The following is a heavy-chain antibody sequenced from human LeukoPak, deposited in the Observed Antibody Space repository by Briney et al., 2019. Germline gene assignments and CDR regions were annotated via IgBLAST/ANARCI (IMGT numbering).Heavy chain of an antibody. V-gene: IGHV3-21*01. D-gene: IGHD4-11*01. CDR2: ITSSSSHI. CDR1: GFTFSHYS. Sequence: GGSLRLSCAASGFTFSHYSIDWVRQAPGKGLERVPSITSSSSHIYYADSVTGRFTISRDNAKNSLYLQMNSLRAEDTAIYYCARVMMGATVTTFHYYCMDVWGVGTTVTVSS. CDR3: ARVMMGATVTTFHYYCMDV. J-gene: IGHJ6*03.